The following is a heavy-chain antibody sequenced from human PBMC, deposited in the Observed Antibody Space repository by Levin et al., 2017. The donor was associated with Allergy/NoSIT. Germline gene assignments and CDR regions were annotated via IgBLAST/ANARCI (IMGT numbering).Heavy chain of an antibody. CDR3: AKGGGSGWYYFDY. V-gene: IGHV3-30*18. Sequence: LSLTCAASGFTFSSYGMHWVRQAPGKGLEWVAVISYDGSNKYYADSVKGRFTISRDNSKNTLYLQMNSLRAEDTAVYYCAKGGGSGWYYFDYWGQGTLVTVSS. CDR2: ISYDGSNK. CDR1: GFTFSSYG. J-gene: IGHJ4*02. D-gene: IGHD6-19*01.